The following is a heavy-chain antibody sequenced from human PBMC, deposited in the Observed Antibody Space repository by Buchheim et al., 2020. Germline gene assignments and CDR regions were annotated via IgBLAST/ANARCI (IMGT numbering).Heavy chain of an antibody. Sequence: QVQLVESGGGVVQPGRSLRLSCAASGFTFSSYGMHWVRQAPGKGLEWVAVISYDGSNKYYAASVKGRFTISRNNSKNPLYLQMNSLRAEDTAVYYCAKDREARSLHYYYYYGMDVWGQGTT. V-gene: IGHV3-30*18. CDR2: ISYDGSNK. D-gene: IGHD3-10*01. CDR3: AKDREARSLHYYYYYGMDV. CDR1: GFTFSSYG. J-gene: IGHJ6*02.